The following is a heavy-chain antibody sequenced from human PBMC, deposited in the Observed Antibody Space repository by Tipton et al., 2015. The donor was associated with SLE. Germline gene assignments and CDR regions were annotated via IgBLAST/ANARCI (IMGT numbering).Heavy chain of an antibody. Sequence: TLSLTCTVSGGSISSGGYYWSWIRQHPGKGLGWIGYIYYSGSTYYNPSLKSRVTISVDTSKNQFSLKLSSVTAADTAVYYCARRGGNWGSGDHEDAFDIWGQGTMVTVSS. CDR1: GGSISSGGYY. D-gene: IGHD7-27*01. CDR3: ARRGGNWGSGDHEDAFDI. CDR2: IYYSGST. V-gene: IGHV4-31*02. J-gene: IGHJ3*02.